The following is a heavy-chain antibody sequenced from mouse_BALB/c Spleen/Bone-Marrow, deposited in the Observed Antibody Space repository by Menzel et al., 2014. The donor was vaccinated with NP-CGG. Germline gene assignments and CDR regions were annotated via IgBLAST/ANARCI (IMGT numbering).Heavy chain of an antibody. D-gene: IGHD2-1*01. Sequence: QVQLKESGAELVKPGASVKLSCKASGYTFTSYYMYWGKQRPGQGLEWIGEINPSNGGTNFNEKFKNKATLTVDKSSSTAYMQLSSLIFEDSAVYYCTRSNGNWFAYWGQGTLVTVSA. CDR3: TRSNGNWFAY. CDR2: INPSNGGT. V-gene: IGHV1S81*02. CDR1: GYTFTSYY. J-gene: IGHJ3*01.